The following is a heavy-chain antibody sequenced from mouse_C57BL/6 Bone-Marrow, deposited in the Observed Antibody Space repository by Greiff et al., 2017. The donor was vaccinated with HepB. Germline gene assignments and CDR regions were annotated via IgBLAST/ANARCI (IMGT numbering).Heavy chain of an antibody. Sequence: EVMLVESGGGLVKPGGSLKLSCAASGFTFSDYGMHWVRQAPEKGLEWVAYISSGSSTIYYADTVKGRFTISRDNAKNTLFLQMTSLRSEDTAMYYCARWGYGYDGFAYWGQGTLVTVSA. V-gene: IGHV5-17*01. CDR1: GFTFSDYG. CDR3: ARWGYGYDGFAY. D-gene: IGHD2-2*01. CDR2: ISSGSSTI. J-gene: IGHJ3*01.